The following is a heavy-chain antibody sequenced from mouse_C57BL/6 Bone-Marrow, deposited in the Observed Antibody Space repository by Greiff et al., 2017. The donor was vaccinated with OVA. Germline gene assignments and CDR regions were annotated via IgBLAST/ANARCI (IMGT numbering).Heavy chain of an antibody. D-gene: IGHD1-1*01. J-gene: IGHJ3*01. CDR1: GFSLSTSGMG. Sequence: QVTLKVSGPGILQSSQTLSLTCSFSGFSLSTSGMGVSWIRQPSGKGLEWLAHIYWDDDKRYNPSLKSRLTISKDTSRNQVFLKITSVDTADTATYYCARSLYYYGSSYGWFAYWGQGTLVTVSA. CDR3: ARSLYYYGSSYGWFAY. CDR2: IYWDDDK. V-gene: IGHV8-12*01.